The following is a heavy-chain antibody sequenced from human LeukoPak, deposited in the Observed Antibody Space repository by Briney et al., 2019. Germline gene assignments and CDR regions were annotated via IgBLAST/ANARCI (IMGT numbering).Heavy chain of an antibody. CDR3: ATPGSGDWAIDY. D-gene: IGHD3-9*01. Sequence: GGSLRLSCEASGFTFSDYYMSWIRQAPGKGLECVANIKQDGSEKYYVDSVKRRFTISRDNAKNSLYLQLNSLRAEDTAVYYCATPGSGDWAIDYWGQGTLVTVSS. V-gene: IGHV3-7*01. J-gene: IGHJ4*02. CDR1: GFTFSDYY. CDR2: IKQDGSEK.